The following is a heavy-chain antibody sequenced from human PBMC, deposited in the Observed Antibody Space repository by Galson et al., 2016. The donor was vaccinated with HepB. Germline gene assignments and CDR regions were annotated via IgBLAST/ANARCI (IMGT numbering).Heavy chain of an antibody. D-gene: IGHD3-22*01. J-gene: IGHJ4*02. CDR1: GGTSSNYA. CDR2: IIPIFDSA. Sequence: SVKVSCKASGGTSSNYAINWERQAPGQGLEWMGRIIPIFDSANYAQKFQDRVAITVDKSTSTAYMELSSLRSEDTAVFYCARQDSYDSTGLDYWGQGTLVTVSS. CDR3: ARQDSYDSTGLDY. V-gene: IGHV1-69*04.